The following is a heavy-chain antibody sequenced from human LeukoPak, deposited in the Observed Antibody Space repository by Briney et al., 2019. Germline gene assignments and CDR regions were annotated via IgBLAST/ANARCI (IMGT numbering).Heavy chain of an antibody. J-gene: IGHJ4*02. V-gene: IGHV4-59*08. CDR3: ARRSFEYSSTGDFDY. CDR2: IHYSGGT. D-gene: IGHD6-6*01. CDR1: GGSISSYY. Sequence: SETLSLTCTVSGGSISSYYWSWIRQPPGKGLEWIGYIHYSGGTNYNPSLKSRVTISLDTSKNQFSLKLSSVTAADTAVYYCARRSFEYSSTGDFDYWGQGTLVTVSS.